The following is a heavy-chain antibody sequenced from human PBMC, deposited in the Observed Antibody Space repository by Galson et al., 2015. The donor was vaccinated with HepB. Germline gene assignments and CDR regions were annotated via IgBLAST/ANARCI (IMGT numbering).Heavy chain of an antibody. J-gene: IGHJ6*02. V-gene: IGHV3-30-3*01. CDR3: ARGDEDYYYGMDV. CDR2: ISYDGSNK. Sequence: SLRLSCAASGFTFSSYAMHWVRQAPGKGLEWVAVISYDGSNKYYADSVKGRFTISRDNSKNTLYLQMNSLRAEDTAVYYCARGDEDYYYGMDVWGQGTTVTVSS. CDR1: GFTFSSYA. D-gene: IGHD3-10*01.